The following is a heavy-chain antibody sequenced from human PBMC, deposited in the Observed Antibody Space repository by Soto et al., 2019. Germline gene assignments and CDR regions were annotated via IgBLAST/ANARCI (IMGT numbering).Heavy chain of an antibody. V-gene: IGHV1-18*01. CDR1: GYTFASYA. CDR2: SSAYNGNT. CDR3: ARDHPPPDY. Sequence: QVQLVQSGAEVKKPGASVKVSCKASGYTFASYAISWMRQAPGQGLEWMGWSSAYNGNTNYAQKPQGRVTMTTDTSTSTAYMALRSLRSADTAVYYCARDHPPPDYWGQGTLVTVSS. J-gene: IGHJ4*02.